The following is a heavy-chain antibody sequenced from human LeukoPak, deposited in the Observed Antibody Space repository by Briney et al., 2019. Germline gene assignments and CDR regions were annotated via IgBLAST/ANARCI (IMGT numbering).Heavy chain of an antibody. CDR2: INPSGGST. Sequence: VASVKVSCKASGYTFTSYYMHWVRQAPGQGLEWMGTINPSGGSTSYAQKFQGRVTMTRDTSTSTVYMELSSLRSEDTAVYYCARDRDNSGYLTRDAFEIWGQGTTVTVSS. CDR1: GYTFTSYY. D-gene: IGHD3-22*01. J-gene: IGHJ3*02. CDR3: ARDRDNSGYLTRDAFEI. V-gene: IGHV1-46*01.